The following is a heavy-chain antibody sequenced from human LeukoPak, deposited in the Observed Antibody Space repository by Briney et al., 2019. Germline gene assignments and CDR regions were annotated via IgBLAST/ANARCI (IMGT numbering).Heavy chain of an antibody. CDR3: ARDQGSGFLLDY. J-gene: IGHJ4*02. D-gene: IGHD6-19*01. CDR2: INPNSGGT. Sequence: ASVKVSCKASGYTFSGHYLHWVRQAPGQGLEWMGRINPNSGGTNFAQKFQGRVTMTRDTSISTAYMELSRLRSDDTAVYYCARDQGSGFLLDYWGQGTLVTVSS. V-gene: IGHV1-2*06. CDR1: GYTFSGHY.